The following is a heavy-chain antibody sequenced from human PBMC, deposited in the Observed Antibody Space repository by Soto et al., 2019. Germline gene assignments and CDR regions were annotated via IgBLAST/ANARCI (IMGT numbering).Heavy chain of an antibody. J-gene: IGHJ6*04. CDR3: ARYEVDSSSSYSDGMDV. Sequence: SETLSLTCTVSGGSISSGDYSWSWIRQPPGKGLEWIGYIYYSGSTYYNPSLKSRVTISVDTSKNQFSLKLSSVTAADTAVYYCARYEVDSSSSYSDGMDVWGEGTTGTVSS. V-gene: IGHV4-30-4*01. CDR2: IYYSGST. D-gene: IGHD6-13*01. CDR1: GGSISSGDYS.